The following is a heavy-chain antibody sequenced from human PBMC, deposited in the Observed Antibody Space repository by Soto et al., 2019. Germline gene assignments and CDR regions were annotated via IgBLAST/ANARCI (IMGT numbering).Heavy chain of an antibody. CDR3: ASLYSGYERGYYFDY. D-gene: IGHD5-12*01. J-gene: IGHJ4*02. V-gene: IGHV3-53*04. CDR1: GFTVSSNY. CDR2: IYSGGST. Sequence: EVQLVESGGGLVQPGGSLRLSCAASGFTVSSNYMSWVRQAPGKGLEWVSVIYSGGSTYYADSVKGRFTISRHNSKNTLYLQMNSLRAEDTAVYYCASLYSGYERGYYFDYWGQGTLVTVSS.